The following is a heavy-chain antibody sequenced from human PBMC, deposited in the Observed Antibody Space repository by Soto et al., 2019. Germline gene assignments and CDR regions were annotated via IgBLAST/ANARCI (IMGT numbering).Heavy chain of an antibody. D-gene: IGHD4-17*01. Sequence: PSETLSLTCAVYGGSFSAYYWCWIRQPPGKGLEWIGGINHSGSTSYNPSLKSRVTISVDTSKSQFSLKLTSVTAADTAVYYCARGAATVTPGWFDPWGQGTLVTVSS. CDR2: INHSGST. V-gene: IGHV4-34*01. J-gene: IGHJ5*02. CDR1: GGSFSAYY. CDR3: ARGAATVTPGWFDP.